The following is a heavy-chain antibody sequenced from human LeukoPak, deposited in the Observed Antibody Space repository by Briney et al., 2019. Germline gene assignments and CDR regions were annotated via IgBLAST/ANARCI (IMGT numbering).Heavy chain of an antibody. Sequence: PGGSLRLSCAASGFTFSSYWMPWVRQAPGKGLVWVSRINSDGSSTSYADSVKGRFTISRDNAKNTLYLQMNSLRAEDTAVYYCARDWDYDFWSGPIYYYYGMDVWGQGTTVTVSS. CDR2: INSDGSST. J-gene: IGHJ6*02. V-gene: IGHV3-74*01. D-gene: IGHD3-3*01. CDR3: ARDWDYDFWSGPIYYYYGMDV. CDR1: GFTFSSYW.